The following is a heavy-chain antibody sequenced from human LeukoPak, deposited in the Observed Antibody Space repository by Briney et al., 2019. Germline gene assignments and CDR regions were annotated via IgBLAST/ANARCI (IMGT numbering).Heavy chain of an antibody. CDR2: INHSGST. CDR3: ARGVKTTVTNENWFDP. Sequence: SETLSLTCAVYGGSFGGYYWSWIRQPPGKGLEWIGEINHSGSTNYNPSLKSRVTISVDTSKNQFSLKLSSVTAADTAVYYCARGVKTTVTNENWFDPWGQGTLVTVSS. J-gene: IGHJ5*02. CDR1: GGSFGGYY. D-gene: IGHD4-17*01. V-gene: IGHV4-34*01.